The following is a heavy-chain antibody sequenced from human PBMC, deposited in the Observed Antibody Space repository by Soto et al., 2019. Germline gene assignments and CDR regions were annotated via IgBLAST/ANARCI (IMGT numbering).Heavy chain of an antibody. CDR1: GGSISSSNW. Sequence: SETLSLTCAVSGGSISSSNWWSWVRQPPGKGLEWIGEIYHSGSTNYNPSLKSRVTISVDKSKNQFSLKLSSVTAADTAVYYCARGRSKQWLHEYYYYYYGMDVWGQGTTVTVSS. CDR3: ARGRSKQWLHEYYYYYYGMDV. V-gene: IGHV4-4*02. D-gene: IGHD6-19*01. CDR2: IYHSGST. J-gene: IGHJ6*02.